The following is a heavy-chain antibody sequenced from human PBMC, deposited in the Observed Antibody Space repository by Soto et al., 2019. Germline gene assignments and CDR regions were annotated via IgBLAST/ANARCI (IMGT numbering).Heavy chain of an antibody. Sequence: SETLSLTCTVSGASISSGTFYWGWIRQPPGKGLESIANIYYDGSTNYNPSLKSRVTISVDTSKNQFSLKLSSVTAADTAVYYCARAGGDYEKRSSHYYYYGMDVWGQGTTVTVSS. V-gene: IGHV4-39*07. CDR3: ARAGGDYEKRSSHYYYYGMDV. D-gene: IGHD3-16*01. CDR2: IYYDGST. J-gene: IGHJ6*02. CDR1: GASISSGTFY.